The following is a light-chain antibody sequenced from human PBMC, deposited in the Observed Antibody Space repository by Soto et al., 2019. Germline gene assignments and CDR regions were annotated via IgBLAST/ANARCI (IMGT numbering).Light chain of an antibody. J-gene: IGKJ4*01. Sequence: VGMTQSSLSLPVTLGQPAPISVRSNQSCVHSDGIAYFSWFKQRTGRSXRRXIYKVSNRDSGVPARFRGSGSGTDFALKISRVQAEDVAVYYCMQALQTPLTFVGGTKVDIK. CDR3: MQALQTPLT. CDR2: KVS. CDR1: QSCVHSDGIAY. V-gene: IGKV2-30*02.